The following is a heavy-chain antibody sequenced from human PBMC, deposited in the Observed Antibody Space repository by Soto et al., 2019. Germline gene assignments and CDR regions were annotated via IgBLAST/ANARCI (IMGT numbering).Heavy chain of an antibody. CDR1: GFTFSNFW. J-gene: IGHJ4*02. CDR3: AGGSGWLIDH. D-gene: IGHD3-10*01. Sequence: GGSLRLSCAASGFTFSNFWMNWVRQAPGRGLEWLAIIRQDGSEDLYVDSLKDRFTISRDNAKNSLYLQINSLRAEDTAVYYCAGGSGWLIDHCGQGTLVTVYS. V-gene: IGHV3-7*04. CDR2: IRQDGSED.